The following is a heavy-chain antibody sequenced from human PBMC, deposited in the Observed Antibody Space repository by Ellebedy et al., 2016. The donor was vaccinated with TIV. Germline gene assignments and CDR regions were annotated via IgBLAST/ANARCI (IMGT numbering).Heavy chain of an antibody. CDR1: GFPFSSYG. CDR3: AKGRGTSATAPDY. J-gene: IGHJ4*02. Sequence: GGSLRLXXPASGFPFSSYGMSWVRQAPGKGLEWVSSLSGSVGSTYYADSVKGRFTISRHNSKNTLYLQMNSLRAEDTAVYSCAKGRGTSATAPDYWGQGTLVTVSS. CDR2: LSGSVGST. V-gene: IGHV3-23*01.